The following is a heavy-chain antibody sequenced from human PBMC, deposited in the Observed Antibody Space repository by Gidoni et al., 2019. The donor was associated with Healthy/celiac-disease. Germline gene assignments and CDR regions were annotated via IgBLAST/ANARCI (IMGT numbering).Heavy chain of an antibody. CDR2: IYSGGST. CDR3: ARGGGGVYCGGDCYIDY. V-gene: IGHV3-66*01. J-gene: IGHJ4*02. CDR1: GFTVSSNY. Sequence: EVQLVESGGGLVQPGGSLRLSCAASGFTVSSNYMSWVRQAPGKGLEWVSVIYSGGSTYYADSVKGRITISRDNSKNTLYLQMNSLRAEDTAVYYCARGGGGVYCGGDCYIDYWGQGTLVTVSS. D-gene: IGHD2-21*02.